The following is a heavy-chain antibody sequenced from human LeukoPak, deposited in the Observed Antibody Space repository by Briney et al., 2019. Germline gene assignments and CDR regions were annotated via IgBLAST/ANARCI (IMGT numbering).Heavy chain of an antibody. CDR3: AKDGLALDYDILTGWGVVDY. CDR2: IIPILGIA. V-gene: IGHV1-69*04. Sequence: GASVKVSCKASGGTFSSYAISWVRQAPGQGLEWMGRIIPILGIANYAQKFQGRVTITADKSTSTAYMELSSLRSEDTAVYYCAKDGLALDYDILTGWGVVDYWGQGTLVTVSS. J-gene: IGHJ4*02. CDR1: GGTFSSYA. D-gene: IGHD3-9*01.